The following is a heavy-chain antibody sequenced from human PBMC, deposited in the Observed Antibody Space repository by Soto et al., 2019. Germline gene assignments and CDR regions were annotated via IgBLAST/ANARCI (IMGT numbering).Heavy chain of an antibody. J-gene: IGHJ6*03. Sequence: SETLSLTCTVSGGSISSGGYYWSWIRQHPGKGLEWIGYIYYSGSTYYNPSLKSRVTISVDTSKNQFSLKLSSVTAADTAVYYCARGLANDYYYYYMDVWGEGTTVTVSS. CDR2: IYYSGST. V-gene: IGHV4-31*03. CDR1: GGSISSGGYY. CDR3: ARGLANDYYYYYMDV.